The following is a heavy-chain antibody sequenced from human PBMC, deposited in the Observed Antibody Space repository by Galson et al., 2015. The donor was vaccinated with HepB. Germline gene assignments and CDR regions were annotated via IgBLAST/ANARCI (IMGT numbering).Heavy chain of an antibody. Sequence: CAISGDSVSSNSAAWHWIRQSPSRGLEWPGRTYYRSKWYNEYAVSVKSRISINSDTSKNQFSLQLNSVTPEDTAVYYCARDGDSRAYHYAYFQPWGQGTLVTVSS. V-gene: IGHV6-1*01. CDR1: GDSVSSNSAA. CDR3: ARDGDSRAYHYAYFQP. D-gene: IGHD3-22*01. CDR2: TYYRSKWYN. J-gene: IGHJ1*01.